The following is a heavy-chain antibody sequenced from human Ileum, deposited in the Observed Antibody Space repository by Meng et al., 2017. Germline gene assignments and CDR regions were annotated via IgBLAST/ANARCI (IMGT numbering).Heavy chain of an antibody. Sequence: ASVKVSCKASGYTFSDYYIQWMRQAPGQGLEWLGRIHPKSGGTDCAHKFQGRLTMTRDTSITTAYMELSALTSDDTAVYYCARHNRDYWGQGTLVTVSS. CDR3: ARHNRDY. D-gene: IGHD1-14*01. J-gene: IGHJ4*02. V-gene: IGHV1-2*06. CDR2: IHPKSGGT. CDR1: GYTFSDYY.